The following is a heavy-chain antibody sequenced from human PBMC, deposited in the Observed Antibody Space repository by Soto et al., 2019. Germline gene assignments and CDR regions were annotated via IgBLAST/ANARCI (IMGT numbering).Heavy chain of an antibody. CDR1: GASISGFY. Sequence: SETLSLTCTVSGASISGFYWSWIRKSAGKGMEWIGRIYATATTDYNPSLKCLVMMSVDASKKQLYLKLSSVTAADTAVYYCVRDGTKTLRDWFDPWGQGISITVSS. J-gene: IGHJ5*02. V-gene: IGHV4-4*07. CDR3: VRDGTKTLRDWFDP. CDR2: IYATATT. D-gene: IGHD1-1*01.